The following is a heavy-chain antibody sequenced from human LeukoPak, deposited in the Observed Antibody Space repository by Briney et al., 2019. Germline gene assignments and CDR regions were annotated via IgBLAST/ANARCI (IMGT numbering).Heavy chain of an antibody. CDR3: ARAIETYYDFWSGYPPWFDP. Sequence: SETLSLTCTVSGGSIGSYYWSWIRQPPGKGLEWIGYIYTSGSTNYNPSLKSRVTISVDTSKNQFSLKLSSVTAADTAVYYCARAIETYYDFWSGYPPWFDPWGQGTLVTVSS. J-gene: IGHJ5*02. CDR1: GGSIGSYY. V-gene: IGHV4-4*09. CDR2: IYTSGST. D-gene: IGHD3-3*01.